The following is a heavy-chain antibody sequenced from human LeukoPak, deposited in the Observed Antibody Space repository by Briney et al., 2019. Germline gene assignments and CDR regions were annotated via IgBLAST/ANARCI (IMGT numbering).Heavy chain of an antibody. D-gene: IGHD1-26*01. CDR1: EYSFATYW. J-gene: IGHJ4*02. CDR3: ARPLQGIVGATGFDY. Sequence: GESVKISCQGSEYSFATYWIAWLRQMPGKGLEWMEILYHSDSDTSYSPSFQGPVTISAAKSIKTAYLQWSSLKTSDTAMYYCARPLQGIVGATGFDYWGQGTLVTVSS. V-gene: IGHV5-51*01. CDR2: LYHSDSDT.